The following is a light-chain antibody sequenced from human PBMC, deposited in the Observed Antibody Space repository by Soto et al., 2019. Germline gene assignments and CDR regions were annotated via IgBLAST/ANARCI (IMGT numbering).Light chain of an antibody. J-gene: IGLJ3*02. CDR3: VTWDDSRNGVV. Sequence: QSALTQPPSASGTPGQRVTISCSGSSPNIGSNTVNWYRQLPGRAPKLLIYSHNQRPSGVPDRFSGSRSGTSASLAISGLQSEDEADYYCVTWDDSRNGVVFGGGTKLTVL. CDR2: SHN. CDR1: SPNIGSNT. V-gene: IGLV1-44*01.